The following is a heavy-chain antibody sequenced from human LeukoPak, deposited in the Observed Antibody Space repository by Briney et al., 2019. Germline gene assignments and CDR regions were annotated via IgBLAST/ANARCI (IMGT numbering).Heavy chain of an antibody. D-gene: IGHD5-24*01. CDR3: ARVDMATIFDY. J-gene: IGHJ4*02. CDR1: GGPLSRANKY. CDR2: ISYSGST. Sequence: PSETPCLTRNVSGGPLSRANKYWGWIRPPPGKGLEWIGYISYSGSTYYNASLKSRVTISFDTSNNRFSLKLTSMTAADTAIYFCARVDMATIFDYWGQGALVTVSS. V-gene: IGHV4-30-4*01.